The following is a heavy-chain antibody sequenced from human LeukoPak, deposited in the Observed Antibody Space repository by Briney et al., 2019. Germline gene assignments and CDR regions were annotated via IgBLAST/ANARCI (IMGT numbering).Heavy chain of an antibody. J-gene: IGHJ4*02. Sequence: PGGSLRLSCAASGFTFSSYGMHWVRQAPGKGLEWVAFIRYDGSNKYYADSVKGRFTISRDNSKNTLYLQMNSLRAEDTAVYYCAKGGRSSWTFDYWGQGTLVTVSS. CDR1: GFTFSSYG. CDR3: AKGGRSSWTFDY. D-gene: IGHD6-13*01. V-gene: IGHV3-30*02. CDR2: IRYDGSNK.